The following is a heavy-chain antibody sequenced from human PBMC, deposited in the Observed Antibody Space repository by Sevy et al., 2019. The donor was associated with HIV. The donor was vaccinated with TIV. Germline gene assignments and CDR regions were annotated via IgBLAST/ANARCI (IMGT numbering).Heavy chain of an antibody. Sequence: GGSLRLSCAASGFTFSVYAMNWVRQAPGKGLEWVSSISGPYNSVNYGGSAQGRFTISRDNAKNSLFLQMNSLKAEDTAVYYCARATGTETLDAFDVWGQGTLVTVSS. J-gene: IGHJ3*01. D-gene: IGHD1-1*01. CDR3: ARATGTETLDAFDV. V-gene: IGHV3-21*01. CDR2: ISGPYNSV. CDR1: GFTFSVYA.